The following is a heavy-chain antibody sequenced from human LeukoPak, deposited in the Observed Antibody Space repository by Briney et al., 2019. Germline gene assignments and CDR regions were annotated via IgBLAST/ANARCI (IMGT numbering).Heavy chain of an antibody. CDR1: GFTFSDCD. V-gene: IGHV3-73*01. Sequence: PGGSLRLSCAASGFTFSDCDIHWVRQASGQGLVWVGRRNTDKKYATEHSASVRGRFNLSRDESQNTAYLEKNSLESEDTGVYYCTREAGLYNWLVPWGQGTLVTVSS. CDR3: TREAGLYNWLVP. J-gene: IGHJ5*02. CDR2: RNTDKKYAT.